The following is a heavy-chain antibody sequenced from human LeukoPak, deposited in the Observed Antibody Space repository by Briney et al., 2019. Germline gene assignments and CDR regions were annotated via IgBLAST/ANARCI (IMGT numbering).Heavy chain of an antibody. Sequence: PGGSLRLSCAASGFTFSTYSMNWVRQAPGEGLEWLSYISSSGSTVYYADSVKGRFTISRDNAKNSLYLQMNSLRAEDTAVYYCASEPFDSRNLIYWGQGTLVTVSS. CDR1: GFTFSTYS. CDR2: ISSSGSTV. J-gene: IGHJ4*02. V-gene: IGHV3-48*04. CDR3: ASEPFDSRNLIY. D-gene: IGHD3-22*01.